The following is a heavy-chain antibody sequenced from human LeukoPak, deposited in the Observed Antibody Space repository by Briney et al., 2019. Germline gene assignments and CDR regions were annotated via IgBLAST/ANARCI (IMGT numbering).Heavy chain of an antibody. J-gene: IGHJ4*02. CDR3: TTRTLFRFLEWPLDY. D-gene: IGHD3-3*01. CDR2: IKSKTDGGTT. Sequence: WIRQPPGKGLEWVGRIKSKTDGGTTDYAAPVKGRFTISRDDSKNTLYLQMNSLKTEDTAVYYCTTRTLFRFLEWPLDYWGQGPLVTVSS. V-gene: IGHV3-15*01.